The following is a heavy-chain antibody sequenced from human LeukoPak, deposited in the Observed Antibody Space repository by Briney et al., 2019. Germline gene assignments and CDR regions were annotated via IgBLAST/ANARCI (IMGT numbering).Heavy chain of an antibody. D-gene: IGHD5-12*01. J-gene: IGHJ4*02. Sequence: GGSLRLSCAASGFTFSSYGMHWVRQAPGKGLEWVAVISYDGSNKYYADSVKGQFTISRDNSKNTLYLQMNSLRAEDTAVYYCAKSVRGYTYYFDCWGQGTLVTVSS. CDR1: GFTFSSYG. CDR3: AKSVRGYTYYFDC. CDR2: ISYDGSNK. V-gene: IGHV3-30*18.